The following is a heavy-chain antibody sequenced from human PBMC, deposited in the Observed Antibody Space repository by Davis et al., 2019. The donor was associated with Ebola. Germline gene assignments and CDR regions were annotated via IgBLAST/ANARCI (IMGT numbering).Heavy chain of an antibody. CDR1: GGSIDSSNW. J-gene: IGHJ4*02. CDR2: IYHSGTT. Sequence: MPSETLSLTCAVSGGSIDSSNWWTWVRQPPGKGLEWIGEIYHSGTTNYNPSLKSRVTLSVDKSKNQFSLKLSSVTAADTAVYYCARASITMFGVLFIEGIFDYWGQGTLVTVSS. CDR3: ARASITMFGVLFIEGIFDY. D-gene: IGHD3-3*01. V-gene: IGHV4-4*02.